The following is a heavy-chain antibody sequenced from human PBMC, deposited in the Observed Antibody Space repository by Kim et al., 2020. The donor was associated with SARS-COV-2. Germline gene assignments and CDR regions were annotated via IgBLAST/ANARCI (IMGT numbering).Heavy chain of an antibody. V-gene: IGHV3-66*02. CDR3: ATSDFGDYVHFDY. CDR1: GFTVSSNY. J-gene: IGHJ4*02. Sequence: GGSLRLSCAASGFTVSSNYMSWVRQAPGKGLEWVSVLYSGGITYYADSVKGRFTLSRDNSKNTLYLQMNSLRPEDTAMYYCATSDFGDYVHFDYWGQGTLVTVSS. D-gene: IGHD4-17*01. CDR2: LYSGGIT.